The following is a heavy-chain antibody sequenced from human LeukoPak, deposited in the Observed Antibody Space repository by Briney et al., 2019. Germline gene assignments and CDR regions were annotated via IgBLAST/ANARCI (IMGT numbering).Heavy chain of an antibody. CDR1: GFTFSSYA. Sequence: GGPLRLSCAASGFTFSSYAMSWVRQAPGKGLEWVSAISGSGGSTYYADAVKGRFIISRDNSRNTLYLQMHSLGAEDTAVYYCANTIVRGVASMDVWGQGTTVTVSS. CDR3: ANTIVRGVASMDV. J-gene: IGHJ6*02. V-gene: IGHV3-23*01. D-gene: IGHD3-10*01. CDR2: ISGSGGST.